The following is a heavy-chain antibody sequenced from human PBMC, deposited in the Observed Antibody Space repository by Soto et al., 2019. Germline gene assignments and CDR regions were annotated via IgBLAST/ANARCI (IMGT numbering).Heavy chain of an antibody. CDR3: ARGPHGDYSRWYYYYYGMDV. D-gene: IGHD4-17*01. V-gene: IGHV4-59*12. J-gene: IGHJ6*02. Sequence: ASETLSLTCTVSGGSISRYYWSWIRQPPGKGLEWIGYIYYSGSTNYNPSLKSRVTISVDTSKNKFSLKLSSVTAADTAVYYCARGPHGDYSRWYYYYYGMDVWGQGTTVTVSS. CDR2: IYYSGST. CDR1: GGSISRYY.